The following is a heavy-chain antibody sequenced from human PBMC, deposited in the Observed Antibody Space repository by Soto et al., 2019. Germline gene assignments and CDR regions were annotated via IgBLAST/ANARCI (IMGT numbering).Heavy chain of an antibody. V-gene: IGHV1-18*01. Sequence: ASVKVSCKASGYTLTSYGISWVRQAPGQGLEWMGWISAYNGNTNYAQKLQGRVTMTTDTSTSTAYMELRSLRSDDTAVYYCAGHGDYHHAFDYWGQGTLVTVSS. CDR1: GYTLTSYG. CDR2: ISAYNGNT. CDR3: AGHGDYHHAFDY. D-gene: IGHD4-17*01. J-gene: IGHJ4*02.